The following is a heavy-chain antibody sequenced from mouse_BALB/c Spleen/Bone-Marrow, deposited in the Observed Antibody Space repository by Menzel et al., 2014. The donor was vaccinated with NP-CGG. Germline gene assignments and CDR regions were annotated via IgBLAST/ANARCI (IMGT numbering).Heavy chain of an antibody. Sequence: EVHLVESGGGLVKSGGSLKLSCAASGFTFSNYGMSWVRQTPEKRLEWVATISGGGSYTFYSDSVEGRFTISRDNAKNILYLQLSSLRSEDTALYYCARHAYYDQTEVSFVYWGQGTLVTVSA. CDR3: ARHAYYDQTEVSFVY. D-gene: IGHD2-4*01. CDR1: GFTFSNYG. CDR2: ISGGGSYT. V-gene: IGHV5-9-2*01. J-gene: IGHJ3*01.